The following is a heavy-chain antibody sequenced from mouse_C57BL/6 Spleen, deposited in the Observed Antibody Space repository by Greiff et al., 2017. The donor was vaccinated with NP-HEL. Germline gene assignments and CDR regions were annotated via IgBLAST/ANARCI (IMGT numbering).Heavy chain of an antibody. V-gene: IGHV1-55*01. CDR3: ARGDYYGSSGGFDY. D-gene: IGHD1-1*01. CDR1: GYTFTSYW. CDR2: IYPGSGST. Sequence: VKLQQPGAELVKPGASVKMSCKASGYTFTSYWITWVKQRPGQGLEWIGDIYPGSGSTNYNEKFKSKATLTVDTSSSTAYMQLSSLTSEDSAVYYCARGDYYGSSGGFDYWGQGTTLTVSS. J-gene: IGHJ2*01.